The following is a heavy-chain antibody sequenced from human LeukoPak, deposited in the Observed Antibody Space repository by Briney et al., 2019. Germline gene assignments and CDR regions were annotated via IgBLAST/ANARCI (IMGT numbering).Heavy chain of an antibody. Sequence: GGSLRLSCAASGFTFSSYSMNWVRQAPGKGLEWVSSISSSSSYIYCADSVKGRFTISRDNAKNSLYLQMNSLRAEDTAVYYCARDPSTWIQLWLTGYFDYWGQGTLVTVSS. CDR2: ISSSSSYI. CDR1: GFTFSSYS. D-gene: IGHD5-18*01. J-gene: IGHJ4*02. CDR3: ARDPSTWIQLWLTGYFDY. V-gene: IGHV3-21*01.